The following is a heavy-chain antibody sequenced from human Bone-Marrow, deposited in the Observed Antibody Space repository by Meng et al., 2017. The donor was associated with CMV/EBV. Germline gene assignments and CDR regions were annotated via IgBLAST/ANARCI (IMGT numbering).Heavy chain of an antibody. V-gene: IGHV1-69*05. Sequence: SVKVSCKASGCTFTSYAISWVRQAHGQGLEWMGGIIPIFGTANYAQKFQGRVTITTDESTSTAYMELSSLRFEDTAVYYCARIYSNDGYWGQGTLVTVSS. CDR2: IIPIFGTA. CDR3: ARIYSNDGY. J-gene: IGHJ4*02. D-gene: IGHD4-11*01. CDR1: GCTFTSYA.